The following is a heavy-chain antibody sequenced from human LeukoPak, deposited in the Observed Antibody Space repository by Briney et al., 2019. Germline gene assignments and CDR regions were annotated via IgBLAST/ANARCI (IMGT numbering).Heavy chain of an antibody. CDR3: AKGGYDFWSGKPFDY. Sequence: GGSLRLSCAASGFTVSSNYMSWVRQAPGKGLEWVSVIYSGGSTYYADSVKGRFTTSRDNSKNTLYLQMNSLRAEDTAVYYCAKGGYDFWSGKPFDYWGQGTLVTVSS. J-gene: IGHJ4*02. D-gene: IGHD3-3*01. CDR1: GFTVSSNY. V-gene: IGHV3-53*01. CDR2: IYSGGST.